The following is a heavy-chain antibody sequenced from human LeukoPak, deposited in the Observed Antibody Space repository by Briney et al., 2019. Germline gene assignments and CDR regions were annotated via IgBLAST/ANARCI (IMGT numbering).Heavy chain of an antibody. Sequence: SVKVSCKASGGTFSSYAISWVRQAPGQGLEWMGGIIPIFGTANYAQKFQGRVTITTDESTSTAYMELSSLRSEDTAVYYCASRSSYTNAFDIWGQGTMVTVSS. D-gene: IGHD2-2*02. CDR1: GGTFSSYA. V-gene: IGHV1-69*05. CDR2: IIPIFGTA. J-gene: IGHJ3*02. CDR3: ASRSSYTNAFDI.